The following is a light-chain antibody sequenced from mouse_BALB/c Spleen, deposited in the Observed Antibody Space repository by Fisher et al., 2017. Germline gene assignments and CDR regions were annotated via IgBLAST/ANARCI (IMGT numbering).Light chain of an antibody. CDR1: SSVSSSY. J-gene: IGKJ5*01. Sequence: DIVLTQSTAIMSASPGEKVTMTCRASSSVSSSYLHWYQQKSGASPKLWIYSTSNLASGVPARFSGSGSGTSYSLTISSVEAEDAATYYCQQWSSNPPITFGAGTKLELK. V-gene: IGKV4-57-1*01. CDR2: STS. CDR3: QQWSSNPPIT.